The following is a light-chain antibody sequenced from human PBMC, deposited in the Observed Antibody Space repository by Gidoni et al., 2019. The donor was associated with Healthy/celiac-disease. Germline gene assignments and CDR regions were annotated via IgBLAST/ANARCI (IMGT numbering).Light chain of an antibody. Sequence: DIGLTQSPATLSLSPGERATLSCRASQSVSSYLAWYQQKPGQAPRLLIYDASNRATGIPARFSGSGSGTDFTLTISCLEPEDFAVYYGQQRSNWPPLTFGGGTKVEIK. J-gene: IGKJ4*01. CDR3: QQRSNWPPLT. CDR2: DAS. V-gene: IGKV3-11*01. CDR1: QSVSSY.